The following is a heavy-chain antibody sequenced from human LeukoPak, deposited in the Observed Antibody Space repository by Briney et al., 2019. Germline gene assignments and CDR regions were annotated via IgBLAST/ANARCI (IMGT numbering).Heavy chain of an antibody. J-gene: IGHJ3*02. CDR3: ARVRRYTSRPDAFDI. V-gene: IGHV4-59*01. CDR2: IHYSEST. D-gene: IGHD6-19*01. CDR1: GGSISSYY. Sequence: PSETLSLTCTVSGGSISSYYWSWIRQPPGKGLEWIGFIHYSESTNYNPSLKSRVTISVDTSKNQFSLQLTSVTAADTAVYYCARVRRYTSRPDAFDIWGQGTVDTVSS.